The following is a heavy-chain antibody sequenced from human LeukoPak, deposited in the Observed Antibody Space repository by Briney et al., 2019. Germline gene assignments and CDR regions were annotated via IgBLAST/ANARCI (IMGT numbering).Heavy chain of an antibody. CDR3: ARDRGLLELWFGELSSYYYGMDV. D-gene: IGHD3-10*01. Sequence: AGGSLRLSCAASGFTFSSYAMHWVRQAPGKGLEWVAVISYDGSNKYYADSVKGRFTISRDNSKNTLYLQMNSLRAEDTAVYYCARDRGLLELWFGELSSYYYGMDVWGQGTTVTVSS. CDR1: GFTFSSYA. CDR2: ISYDGSNK. J-gene: IGHJ6*02. V-gene: IGHV3-30-3*01.